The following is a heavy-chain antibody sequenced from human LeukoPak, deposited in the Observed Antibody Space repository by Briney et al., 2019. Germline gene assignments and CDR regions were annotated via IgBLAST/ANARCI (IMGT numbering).Heavy chain of an antibody. CDR2: INNDGSST. CDR3: VIGGTYGSGS. D-gene: IGHD3-10*01. V-gene: IGHV3-74*01. J-gene: IGHJ4*02. CDR1: GLTFATTW. Sequence: GGSLRLSCAASGLTFATTWMHWVRHAPGKGLVWVSLINNDGSSTNYADSVKGRFTISRDNAKNTLYLQMKSLRAEDTAVYYCVIGGTYGSGSWGQGTLVTVSS.